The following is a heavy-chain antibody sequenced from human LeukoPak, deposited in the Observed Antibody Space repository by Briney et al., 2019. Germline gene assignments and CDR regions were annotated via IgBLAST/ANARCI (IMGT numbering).Heavy chain of an antibody. V-gene: IGHV1-8*02. CDR1: GYTFTSYD. D-gene: IGHD2-15*01. CDR2: MNPNSGNT. J-gene: IGHJ4*02. Sequence: APVKVSCKASGYTFTSYDINWVRQATGQGPEWMGWMNPNSGNTGYAQKFQGRVTMARNNSISTAYMELSSLRSEDTAVYYCARALRVGRYSADYWGQGTLVTVSS. CDR3: ARALRVGRYSADY.